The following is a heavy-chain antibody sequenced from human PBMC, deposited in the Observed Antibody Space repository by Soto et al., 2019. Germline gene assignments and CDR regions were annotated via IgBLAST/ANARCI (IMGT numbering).Heavy chain of an antibody. V-gene: IGHV3-30-3*01. Sequence: VGSLRLSCAASGFTFSSYAMHWVRQAPGKGLEWVAVISYDGSNKYYADSVKGRFTISRDNSKNTLYLQMNSLRAEDTAVYYCARDSVSQVVIDFFYYFDYWGQGTLVTVSS. CDR2: ISYDGSNK. J-gene: IGHJ4*02. D-gene: IGHD3-22*01. CDR3: ARDSVSQVVIDFFYYFDY. CDR1: GFTFSSYA.